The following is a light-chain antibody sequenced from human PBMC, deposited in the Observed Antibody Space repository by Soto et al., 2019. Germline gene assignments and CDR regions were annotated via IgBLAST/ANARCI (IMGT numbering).Light chain of an antibody. CDR1: QSISTY. CDR2: AAS. J-gene: IGKJ2*01. CDR3: QQSYSTPYT. Sequence: DLQMTQSPSSLSASVGDRVTITCRASQSISTYLNWYQQRPGKAPKLLIYAASSLQSGVPSRFSGRGSGTDFTLTIRSLQPEDFATYYCQQSYSTPYTFGQGTKLEIK. V-gene: IGKV1-39*01.